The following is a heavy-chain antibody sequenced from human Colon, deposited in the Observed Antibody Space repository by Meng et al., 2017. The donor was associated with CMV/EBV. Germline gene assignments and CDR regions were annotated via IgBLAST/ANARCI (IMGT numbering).Heavy chain of an antibody. J-gene: IGHJ4*02. CDR2: IYPGDKNT. CDR1: SDSIRDYS. Sequence: CTGSSDSIRDYSIAWERHIHGKGLKWMRSIYPGDKNTKYSPYVQGHVSMSVDKSIATAYLQWSSLKASDTATYYCAREDSRGYRIFDSWGQGTLVTVSS. CDR3: AREDSRGYRIFDS. D-gene: IGHD3-22*01. V-gene: IGHV5-51*01.